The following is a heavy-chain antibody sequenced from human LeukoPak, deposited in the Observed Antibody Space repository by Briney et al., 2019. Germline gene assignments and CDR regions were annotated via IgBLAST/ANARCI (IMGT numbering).Heavy chain of an antibody. CDR1: GFTFSSYW. Sequence: PGGSLRLSCAASGFTFSSYWMTWVRQAPGKGLEWVANIKQDGSEKYYVDSVEGRFTISRDNAQNSLYLQMNSLRVEDTAVYYCARDNFGGYSAYDPLGGQGTLVTVSS. J-gene: IGHJ4*02. D-gene: IGHD5-12*01. V-gene: IGHV3-7*01. CDR3: ARDNFGGYSAYDPL. CDR2: IKQDGSEK.